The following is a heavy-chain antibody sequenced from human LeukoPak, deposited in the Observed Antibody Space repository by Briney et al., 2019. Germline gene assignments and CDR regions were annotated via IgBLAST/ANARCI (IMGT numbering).Heavy chain of an antibody. D-gene: IGHD1-14*01. J-gene: IGHJ3*02. CDR2: IYSGGST. CDR3: ARADPETDAFDI. CDR1: GFTVSSNY. Sequence: TGGSLRLSCAASGFTVSSNYMSWVRQAPGKGLEWVSVIYSGGSTYYADSVKGRFTISRDNSKNTLYLQMNSLRAEDTAVYYCARADPETDAFDIWGQGTMVTVSS. V-gene: IGHV3-66*01.